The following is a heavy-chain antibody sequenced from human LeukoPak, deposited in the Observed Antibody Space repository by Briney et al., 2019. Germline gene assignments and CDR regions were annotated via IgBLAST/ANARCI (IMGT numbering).Heavy chain of an antibody. CDR1: GGSFSGYY. D-gene: IGHD3-3*01. Sequence: SETLSLTCAVHGGSFSGYYWSWIRQPPGKGLEWIGEINHSGSTNYNPSLKSRVTISVDTSKNQFSLKLSSVTAADTAVYYCARGGSVYYDFWSGYYTGTTYYFDYWGQGTLVTVSS. CDR2: INHSGST. CDR3: ARGGSVYYDFWSGYYTGTTYYFDY. V-gene: IGHV4-34*01. J-gene: IGHJ4*02.